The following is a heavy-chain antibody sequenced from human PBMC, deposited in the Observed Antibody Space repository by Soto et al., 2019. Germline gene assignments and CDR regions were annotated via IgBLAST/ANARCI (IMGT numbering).Heavy chain of an antibody. CDR1: SGSFSGYY. J-gene: IGHJ3*02. D-gene: IGHD3-22*01. V-gene: IGHV4-34*01. CDR3: ARDKPLFSSGYWLDAFDI. Sequence: SETLSLTCSIYSGSFSGYYWSWIRQPPGKWLEWIGEISQSGHTNYSPSLKSRVSISIDTSEKQFSLNLASVSAADTAVYYCARDKPLFSSGYWLDAFDIWGQGTMVNVSS. CDR2: ISQSGHT.